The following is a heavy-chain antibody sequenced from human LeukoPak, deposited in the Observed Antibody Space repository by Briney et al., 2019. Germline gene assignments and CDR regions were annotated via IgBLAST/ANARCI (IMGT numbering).Heavy chain of an antibody. CDR2: IYYSGST. CDR3: ARTFNYGMDV. J-gene: IGHJ6*02. CDR1: GGSISSSSYY. Sequence: SETLSLTCTVSGGSISSSSYYWGWIRQPPGKGLEWIGSIYYSGSTYYNPSLKSRVTISVDTSKNQFSLKLSSVTAADTAVYYCARTFNYGMDVWGQGTTVTVSS. V-gene: IGHV4-39*01.